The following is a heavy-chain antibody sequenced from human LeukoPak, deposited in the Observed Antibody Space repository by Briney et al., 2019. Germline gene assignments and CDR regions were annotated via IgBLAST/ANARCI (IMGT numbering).Heavy chain of an antibody. V-gene: IGHV1-8*01. J-gene: IGHJ6*02. D-gene: IGHD3-3*01. Sequence: GASVKVSCKASGYTFTIYDINWVRQAPGHGLEWVGWMNPNNGGTVYAQKFQGRVTMTRDTSTGTLYMELNSMKSEDTAVYYCARGAIFGVTPRGYGMDVWGQGTTVTVSS. CDR2: MNPNNGGT. CDR3: ARGAIFGVTPRGYGMDV. CDR1: GYTFTIYD.